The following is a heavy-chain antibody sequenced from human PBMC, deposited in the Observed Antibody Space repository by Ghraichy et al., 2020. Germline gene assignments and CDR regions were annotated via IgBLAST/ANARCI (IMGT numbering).Heavy chain of an antibody. V-gene: IGHV2-5*02. Sequence: SGPTLVKPTQTLTLTCTFSGFSLSTSGVGVGWIRQPPGKALEWLALIYWDDDKRYSPSLKSRLTITKDTSKNQVVLTMTNMDPVDTATYYCAHSGPVCSTSCWIPFDYWGQGTLVTVSS. D-gene: IGHD2-2*01. CDR3: AHSGPVCSTSCWIPFDY. J-gene: IGHJ4*02. CDR2: IYWDDDK. CDR1: GFSLSTSGVG.